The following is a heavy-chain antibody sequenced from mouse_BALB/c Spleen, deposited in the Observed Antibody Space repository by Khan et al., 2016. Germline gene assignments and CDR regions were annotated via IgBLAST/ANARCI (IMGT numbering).Heavy chain of an antibody. J-gene: IGHJ2*01. CDR1: GYTFTSYS. V-gene: IGHV1-4*01. CDR3: ARSRRMGNDYLFDY. D-gene: IGHD2-13*01. Sequence: QVQLQQPGAELARPWASVTMSCKASGYTFTSYSMHWVKQRPGQGLEWIGFINPSSDYTSYNQKFKDKATLTADKSSSTAFMQLSSLTSEDSAVYYYARSRRMGNDYLFDYWGQGTTLTVSS. CDR2: INPSSDYT.